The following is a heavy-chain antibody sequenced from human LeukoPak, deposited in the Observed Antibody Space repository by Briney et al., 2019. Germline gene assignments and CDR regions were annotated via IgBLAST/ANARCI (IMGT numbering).Heavy chain of an antibody. CDR1: GFTFGYYW. Sequence: GGSLGLSCAASGFTFGYYWMSWVRQAPGTGLEWVANIGPDGSEKYYVDSVKGRFTISRDNAKSSLFLQMNSLRDEDTAVYYCASGLRGTYWGQGTLVTVSS. V-gene: IGHV3-7*01. J-gene: IGHJ4*02. D-gene: IGHD1-1*01. CDR2: IGPDGSEK. CDR3: ASGLRGTY.